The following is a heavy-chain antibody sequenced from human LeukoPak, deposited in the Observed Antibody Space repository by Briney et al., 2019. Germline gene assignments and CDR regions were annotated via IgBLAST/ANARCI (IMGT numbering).Heavy chain of an antibody. CDR2: IYTSGST. CDR1: GGSISTSSYY. CDR3: ARDIGLLWP. Sequence: SETLSLTCTVSGGSISTSSYYWSWIRQPAGKGLEWIGRIYTSGSTNYNPSLKSRVTMSVDTSKNQFSLKLSSVTAADTAVYYCARDIGLLWPWGQGTMVTVSS. D-gene: IGHD3-10*01. J-gene: IGHJ3*01. V-gene: IGHV4-61*02.